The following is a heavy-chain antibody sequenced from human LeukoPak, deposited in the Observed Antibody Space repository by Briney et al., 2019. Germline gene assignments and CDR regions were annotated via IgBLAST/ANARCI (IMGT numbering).Heavy chain of an antibody. Sequence: SVTVSCKASGGTFSSYAISWVRQAPGQGLEWMGGIIPIFGTANYAQKFQGRVTITADESTSTAYMELSSLRSEDTAVYYCARLPGDILTGPHFDYWGQGTLVTVSS. CDR3: ARLPGDILTGPHFDY. V-gene: IGHV1-69*13. J-gene: IGHJ4*02. CDR2: IIPIFGTA. CDR1: GGTFSSYA. D-gene: IGHD3-9*01.